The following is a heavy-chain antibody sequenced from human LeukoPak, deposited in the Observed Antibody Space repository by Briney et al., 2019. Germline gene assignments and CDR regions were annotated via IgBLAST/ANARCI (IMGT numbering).Heavy chain of an antibody. CDR3: ARDRAGIAVAGKANLDY. CDR2: ISAYNGNT. V-gene: IGHV1-18*01. J-gene: IGHJ4*02. CDR1: GYTFTSYG. D-gene: IGHD6-19*01. Sequence: ASVKVSCKASGYTFTSYGISWVRQAPGQGLEWMGWISAYNGNTNYAQKLQGRVTMTTDTSTSTAYMELRSLRSDDTAVYYCARDRAGIAVAGKANLDYWGQGTLVTVSS.